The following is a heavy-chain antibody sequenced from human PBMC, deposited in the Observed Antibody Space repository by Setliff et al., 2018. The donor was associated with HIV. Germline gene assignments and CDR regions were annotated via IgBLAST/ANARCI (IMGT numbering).Heavy chain of an antibody. CDR3: AREYCSSTTCYADDYYYGMNV. J-gene: IGHJ6*02. CDR2: ISGESYI. CDR1: GFSFSSYS. V-gene: IGHV3-21*01. D-gene: IGHD2-2*01. Sequence: GESLKISCAASGFSFSSYSMNWVRQAPGKGLEWVASISGESYIYYPDTLKGRFTISRDNAKNSLCLQMDSLRVEDTAVYYCAREYCSSTTCYADDYYYGMNVWGHGTTVTAP.